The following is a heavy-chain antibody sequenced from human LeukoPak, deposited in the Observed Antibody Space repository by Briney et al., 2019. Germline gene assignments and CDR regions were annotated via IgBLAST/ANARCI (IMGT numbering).Heavy chain of an antibody. J-gene: IGHJ4*02. V-gene: IGHV5-51*01. CDR1: GYRFTTYW. CDR3: VRLGYCSGGSCPYFDY. D-gene: IGHD2-15*01. Sequence: GESLKISCKASGYRFTTYWIGWVRQMPGKGLEWMGIIYPGDSDTRYSPSFEGQVTISADKSITTAYLQWSSLKSSDTAMFYCVRLGYCSGGSCPYFDYWGQGTLVTVSS. CDR2: IYPGDSDT.